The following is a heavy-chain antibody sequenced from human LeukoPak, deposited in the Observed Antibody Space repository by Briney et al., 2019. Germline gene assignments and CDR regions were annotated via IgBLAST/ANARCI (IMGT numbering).Heavy chain of an antibody. Sequence: GGSLRLSCAASGFTVSSYSMNWVRQAPGKGLEWVSSISSSSSYIYYADSVKGRFTIPRDNAKTSLYLPMNSLRAEHTAVYYCAREGTFGIAAGKSPKILDYWGQGTLVTVSS. CDR1: GFTVSSYS. V-gene: IGHV3-21*01. CDR2: ISSSSSYI. D-gene: IGHD6-13*01. CDR3: AREGTFGIAAGKSPKILDY. J-gene: IGHJ4*02.